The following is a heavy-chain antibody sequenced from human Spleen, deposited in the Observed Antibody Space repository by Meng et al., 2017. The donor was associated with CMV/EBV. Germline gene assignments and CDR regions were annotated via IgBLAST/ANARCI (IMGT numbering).Heavy chain of an antibody. D-gene: IGHD5-24*01. Sequence: QITLKESGPTLVKPTQTLTLTCTCSGFSVITSDVGVGWIRPPPGKALEWIALNWGDDYKRYNPSLNSRLFISKDASKNEVLLTVTNVDPGDTATYFCARLLRGGYHYDSWGQGTLVTVSS. CDR3: ARLLRGGYHYDS. V-gene: IGHV2-5*02. CDR1: GFSVITSDVG. CDR2: NWGDDYK. J-gene: IGHJ4*02.